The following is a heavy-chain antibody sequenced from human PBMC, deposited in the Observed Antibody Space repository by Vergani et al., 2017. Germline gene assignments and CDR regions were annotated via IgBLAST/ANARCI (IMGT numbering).Heavy chain of an antibody. CDR3: VRDRRPQVVNIFDY. CDR1: GFTFRNHG. V-gene: IGHV3-33*01. D-gene: IGHD4-23*01. J-gene: IGHJ4*02. CDR2: IWFDGDNN. Sequence: QVQLVESGGGVVQPGKSLRLSCAASGFTFRNHGMHWVRPAPGKGPEWVAVIWFDGDNNYYADSVKGRFTIARDNSRNTLFLQMNSLRAEDTGVYYCVRDRRPQVVNIFDYRGRGTLVTVSS.